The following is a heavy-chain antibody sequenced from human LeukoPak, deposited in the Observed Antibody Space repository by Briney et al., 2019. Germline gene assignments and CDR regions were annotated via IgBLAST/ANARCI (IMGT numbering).Heavy chain of an antibody. CDR2: INPNSGGT. D-gene: IGHD3-10*01. V-gene: IGHV1-2*02. CDR3: ARVRYGSGTYHESPSFDY. CDR1: GYTFTGYY. J-gene: IGHJ4*02. Sequence: GASVKVSCKASGYTFTGYYMHWVRQAPGQGLEWMGWINPNSGGTNYAQKLQGRVTMTTDTSTSTAYMELRSLISDDTAFYYCARVRYGSGTYHESPSFDYWGQGTLVTVSS.